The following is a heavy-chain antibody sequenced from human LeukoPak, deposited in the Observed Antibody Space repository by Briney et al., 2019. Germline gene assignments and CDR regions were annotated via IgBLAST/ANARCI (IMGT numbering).Heavy chain of an antibody. CDR3: ARGYDILTGYLPGGYYFDY. CDR2: IYTSGST. J-gene: IGHJ4*02. Sequence: SETLSLTCTVSGGSISSYYWSWIRQPAGKGLEWIGRIYTSGSTNYNPSLKSRVTMSVDTSKNQFSLKLSSVTAADTAVYYCARGYDILTGYLPGGYYFDYWGQGTLVTVSS. V-gene: IGHV4-4*07. CDR1: GGSISSYY. D-gene: IGHD3-9*01.